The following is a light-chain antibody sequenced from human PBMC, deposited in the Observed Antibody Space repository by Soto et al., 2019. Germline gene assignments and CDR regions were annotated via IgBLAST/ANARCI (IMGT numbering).Light chain of an antibody. CDR1: SSDVGAYNY. CDR3: SSYSSVSTYV. J-gene: IGLJ1*01. CDR2: EVS. Sequence: QSALTQPASVSGFPGQSIVIPCTGASSDVGAYNYVSWYQQHPGKAPKLIISEVSSRPSGVSSRFSGSKSGNTASLTISGLQAADEAEYYCSSYSSVSTYVFGTGTKVTVL. V-gene: IGLV2-14*01.